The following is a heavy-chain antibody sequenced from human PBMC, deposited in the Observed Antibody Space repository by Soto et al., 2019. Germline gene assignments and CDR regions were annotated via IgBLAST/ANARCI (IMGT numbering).Heavy chain of an antibody. J-gene: IGHJ4*02. CDR3: IASPDLRVTGNLDY. V-gene: IGHV3-30*03. CDR2: ISDDGSSK. D-gene: IGHD6-19*01. Sequence: LEWVAFISDDGSSKYHADSVKGRLTISRDNSKSTLYLQMNSLRDEETAVYYCIASPDLRVTGNLDYRGLGTLVTVSS.